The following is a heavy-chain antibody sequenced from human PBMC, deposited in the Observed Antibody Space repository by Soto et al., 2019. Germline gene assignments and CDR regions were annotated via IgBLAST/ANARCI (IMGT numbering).Heavy chain of an antibody. J-gene: IGHJ6*02. Sequence: GGSLRLSCAASGFTFSSYEMNWVRQAPGKGLGWVSYISSSGSTIYYADSVKGRFTISRDNAKNSLYLQMNSLRAEDTAVYYCARERGSIAAPPGMDVWGQGTTVTVSS. CDR2: ISSSGSTI. CDR1: GFTFSSYE. V-gene: IGHV3-48*03. D-gene: IGHD6-6*01. CDR3: ARERGSIAAPPGMDV.